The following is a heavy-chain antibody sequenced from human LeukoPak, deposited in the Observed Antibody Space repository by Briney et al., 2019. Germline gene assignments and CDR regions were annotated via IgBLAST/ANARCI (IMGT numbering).Heavy chain of an antibody. V-gene: IGHV3-30*18. D-gene: IGHD4-17*01. CDR3: AKDEDYGDYVLSY. CDR1: GFTFSDYG. CDR2: ISYGGSNK. Sequence: GSLRLSCAASGFTFSDYGMHWVRQAPGEGLEWVAVISYGGSNKYSADSVKGRFTISRDNSKNTLFLQMNSLRAEDTAVYYCAKDEDYGDYVLSYWGQGTLVTVSS. J-gene: IGHJ4*02.